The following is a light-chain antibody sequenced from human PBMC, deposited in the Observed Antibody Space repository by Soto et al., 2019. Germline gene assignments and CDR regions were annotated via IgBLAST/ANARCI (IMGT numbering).Light chain of an antibody. V-gene: IGKV3-15*01. J-gene: IGKJ2*01. CDR3: QQYYNWPPKYT. CDR1: QSVGTN. Sequence: EIVMTQSPATLSVSPGDRAALSCRASQSVGTNFAWYQQKPGQAPRLLIYDASSRATGVPTRVRGSGSGTEFTLTISSRQSEDFAVYYCQQYYNWPPKYTFGQGTKLEIK. CDR2: DAS.